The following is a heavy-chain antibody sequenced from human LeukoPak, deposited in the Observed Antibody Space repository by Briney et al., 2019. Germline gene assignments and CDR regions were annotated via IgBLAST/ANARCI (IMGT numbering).Heavy chain of an antibody. V-gene: IGHV4-34*01. CDR3: ARGDIVVVPSARSLYYYMDV. CDR2: ISHSGST. D-gene: IGHD2-2*01. Sequence: SETLSLTCAVYGGSFSGYYWSWIRQPPGKGLEWIGEISHSGSTNYNPSLKSRVTISVDTSKNQFSLKLSSVTDADTAVYYCARGDIVVVPSARSLYYYMDVWGKGTTVTVSS. J-gene: IGHJ6*03. CDR1: GGSFSGYY.